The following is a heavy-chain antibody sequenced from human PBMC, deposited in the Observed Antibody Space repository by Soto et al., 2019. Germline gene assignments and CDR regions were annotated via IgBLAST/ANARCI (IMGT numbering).Heavy chain of an antibody. Sequence: PGGSLRLSCEASGFRFNSYSMNWVRQAPQKGLEWVSLIDARSNYIYYADSVKGRFTISRDNARNSLYLQMNSLRAEDTAVYYCAKDLIGARHAGAHWGQGTLVTVSS. CDR2: IDARSNYI. CDR3: AKDLIGARHAGAH. CDR1: GFRFNSYS. V-gene: IGHV3-21*04. D-gene: IGHD6-6*01. J-gene: IGHJ4*02.